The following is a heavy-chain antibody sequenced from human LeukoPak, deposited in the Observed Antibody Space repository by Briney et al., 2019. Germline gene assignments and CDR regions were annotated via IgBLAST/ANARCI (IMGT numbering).Heavy chain of an antibody. D-gene: IGHD3-22*01. V-gene: IGHV4-39*07. CDR1: GGSISSSSYY. Sequence: PSETLSLTCTVSGGSISSSSYYWGWIRQPPGKGLEWIGNLYYSGSTYYNPSLKSRGTISVDTSKNQFSLKLNSVTAADTAVYYCARSSEGRYYYDSSGYSYYYYYMDVWGKGTTVTISS. CDR3: ARSSEGRYYYDSSGYSYYYYYMDV. J-gene: IGHJ6*03. CDR2: LYYSGST.